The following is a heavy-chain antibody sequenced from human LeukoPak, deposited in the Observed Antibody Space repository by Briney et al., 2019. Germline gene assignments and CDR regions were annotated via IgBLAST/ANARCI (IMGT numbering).Heavy chain of an antibody. CDR3: ASPSAPIDY. D-gene: IGHD2-2*01. V-gene: IGHV3-23*01. CDR1: GITFSSYA. J-gene: IGHJ4*02. Sequence: GGSLRLSCAASGITFSSYAMSWVRQAPGKGLEWVSSIGDSGGSTFYADSVKGRFTISRDNSKNTLYLQMNSLRAEDTAVYYCASPSAPIDYWGQGTLVTVSS. CDR2: IGDSGGST.